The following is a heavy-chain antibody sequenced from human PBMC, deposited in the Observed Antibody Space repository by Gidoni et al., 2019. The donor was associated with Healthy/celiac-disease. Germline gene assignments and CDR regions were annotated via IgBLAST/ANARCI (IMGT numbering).Heavy chain of an antibody. J-gene: IGHJ4*02. CDR3: ARDSLAGGFDY. Sequence: QVQLVESGGGVVQPGRSLRLSCAASGFTFSSYGMHWVRQAPGKGLEWVAVIWYDGSNKYYADSVKGRFTISRDNSKNTLYLKMNSLRAEDTAVYYCARDSLAGGFDYWGQGTLVTVSS. CDR1: GFTFSSYG. D-gene: IGHD3-10*01. CDR2: IWYDGSNK. V-gene: IGHV3-33*01.